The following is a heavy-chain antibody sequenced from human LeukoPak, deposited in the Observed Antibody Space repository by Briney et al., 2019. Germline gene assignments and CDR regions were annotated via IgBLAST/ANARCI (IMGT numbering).Heavy chain of an antibody. D-gene: IGHD1-26*01. J-gene: IGHJ4*02. V-gene: IGHV1-69*05. CDR2: IIPIFGTA. Sequence: SVKVSCKASGGTFSSYAISWVRQAPGQGLEWMGRIIPIFGTANYAQKFQGRVTITTDESTSTAYMELSSLRSEDTAVYYCARDYARRGSLEYYFDYWGQGTLVTVSS. CDR1: GGTFSSYA. CDR3: ARDYARRGSLEYYFDY.